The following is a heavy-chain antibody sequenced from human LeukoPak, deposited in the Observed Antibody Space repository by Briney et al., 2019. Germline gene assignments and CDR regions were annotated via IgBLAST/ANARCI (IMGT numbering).Heavy chain of an antibody. D-gene: IGHD5-24*01. Sequence: GGSLRLSCAASGFTFSSYGMHWVRQAPGKGLEWVAFIRYDGSYKYYADSVKGRFTISRDNSKNTVYLQMNSLSAEDAAVYYCVKDDGWVQYANWGQGTLVTVSS. V-gene: IGHV3-30*02. CDR2: IRYDGSYK. CDR1: GFTFSSYG. CDR3: VKDDGWVQYAN. J-gene: IGHJ4*02.